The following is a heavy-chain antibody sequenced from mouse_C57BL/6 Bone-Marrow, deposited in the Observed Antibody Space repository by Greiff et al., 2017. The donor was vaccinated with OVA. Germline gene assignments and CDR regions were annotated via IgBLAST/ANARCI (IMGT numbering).Heavy chain of an antibody. CDR1: GYTFTSYW. CDR3: ARGDYDEGRDAMDY. D-gene: IGHD2-4*01. J-gene: IGHJ4*01. V-gene: IGHV1-69*01. Sequence: QVQLQQPGAELVMPGASVKLSCKASGYTFTSYWMHWVKQRPGQGLEWIGEIDPSGSYTNYNQKFKGKSTLTVDKSSSTAYMQLSSLTSEDEAVEYCARGDYDEGRDAMDYWGQGTSLTVSS. CDR2: IDPSGSYT.